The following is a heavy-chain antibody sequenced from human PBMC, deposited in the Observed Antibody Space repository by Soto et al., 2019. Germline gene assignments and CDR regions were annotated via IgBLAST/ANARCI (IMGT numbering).Heavy chain of an antibody. Sequence: KTSETLSLTCTVSGGSISSYYWSWIRQPPGKGLEWIGYIYYSGSTNYNPSLKSRVTISVDTSKNQFSLKLSSVTAADTAVYYCARANIVDDYSTDVWGKGTSVTLSS. CDR2: IYYSGST. D-gene: IGHD5-12*01. CDR3: ARANIVDDYSTDV. CDR1: GGSISSYY. J-gene: IGHJ6*04. V-gene: IGHV4-59*01.